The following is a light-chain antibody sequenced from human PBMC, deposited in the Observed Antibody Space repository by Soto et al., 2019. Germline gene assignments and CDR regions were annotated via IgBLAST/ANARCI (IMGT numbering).Light chain of an antibody. Sequence: DILITQPPDSLAVSLGRSATVNCKSSQSVFYSSNNKNFVAWYQQKSGHPPKLLIYWASTRESGVPDRFSGSGSRTDFSLTISSFQAEDAAVYYCQQYSTTPTFGQGTQVEIK. J-gene: IGKJ5*01. CDR1: QSVFYSSNNKNF. CDR2: WAS. V-gene: IGKV4-1*01. CDR3: QQYSTTPT.